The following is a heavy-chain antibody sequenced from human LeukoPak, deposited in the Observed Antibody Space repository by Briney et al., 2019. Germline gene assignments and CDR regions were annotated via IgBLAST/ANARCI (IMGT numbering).Heavy chain of an antibody. CDR1: GFTFDDYA. CDR2: ISWNSGSI. V-gene: IGHV3-9*01. J-gene: IGHJ4*02. CDR3: ARDCTSTGCFRAFAY. D-gene: IGHD2-2*01. Sequence: PGGSLRLPCAASGFTFDDYAMHWVRQAPGKGLEWVSGISWNSGSIGYADSVKGRFTISRDNAKNSLHLQMNSLRAEDTAVYYCARDCTSTGCFRAFAYWGQGTLVTVSS.